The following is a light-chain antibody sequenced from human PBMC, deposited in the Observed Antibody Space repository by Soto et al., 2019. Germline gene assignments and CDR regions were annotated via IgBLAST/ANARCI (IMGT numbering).Light chain of an antibody. CDR1: SSDVGAYNY. J-gene: IGLJ2*01. Sequence: QSALTQPASVSGSPGQSITIPCTGTSSDVGAYNYVSWYQQHPGKAPKLMIYEVTNRPSGVSNRFSGSKSGNTASLTISGLQAEDEADYYCSSYTSISTLIFGGGTKLTVL. CDR3: SSYTSISTLI. V-gene: IGLV2-14*01. CDR2: EVT.